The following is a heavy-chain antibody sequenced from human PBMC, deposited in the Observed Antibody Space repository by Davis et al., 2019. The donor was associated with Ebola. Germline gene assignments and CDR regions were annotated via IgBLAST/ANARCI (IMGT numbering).Heavy chain of an antibody. CDR1: GGSISSYY. CDR3: ARGVEMATILTGYYLDY. V-gene: IGHV4-59*08. J-gene: IGHJ4*02. CDR2: IYYSGST. Sequence: SETLSLTCTVSGGSISSYYWSWIRQPPGKGLGWIGYIYYSGSTNSNPSLKSRVTITVDTSKNQFSLKLSSVTAADTAVYYCARGVEMATILTGYYLDYWGQGTLVTVSS. D-gene: IGHD5-24*01.